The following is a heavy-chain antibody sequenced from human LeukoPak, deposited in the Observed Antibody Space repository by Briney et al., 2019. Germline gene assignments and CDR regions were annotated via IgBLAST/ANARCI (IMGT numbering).Heavy chain of an antibody. CDR2: IKQDGSEK. CDR3: ARVRRVPAGSHYYYGMDV. D-gene: IGHD2-2*01. Sequence: AGGSLRLSCAASGLTFSSYWMSWVRQAPGKGLEWVANIKQDGSEKYYVDSVKGRFTISRDNAQNSLYLQMNSLRAEDTAVYYCARVRRVPAGSHYYYGMDVWGQGTTVTVSS. CDR1: GLTFSSYW. J-gene: IGHJ6*02. V-gene: IGHV3-7*01.